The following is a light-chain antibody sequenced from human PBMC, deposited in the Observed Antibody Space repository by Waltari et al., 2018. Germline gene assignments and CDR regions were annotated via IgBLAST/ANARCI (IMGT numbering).Light chain of an antibody. CDR2: LGS. Sequence: DIVLTQSPLSLPVTPGEPACISCRSSQSLLHSNGYNYLDWYLQKPGQSPQVLIYLGSNRASGVPDRFSGSGSGTDFTLKISRVEAEDVGVYYCMQALQTPLTFGGGTKVEIK. CDR1: QSLLHSNGYNY. CDR3: MQALQTPLT. V-gene: IGKV2-28*01. J-gene: IGKJ4*01.